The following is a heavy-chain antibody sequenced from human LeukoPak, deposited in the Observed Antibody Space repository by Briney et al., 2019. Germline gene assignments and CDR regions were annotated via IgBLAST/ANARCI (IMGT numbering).Heavy chain of an antibody. V-gene: IGHV5-51*01. CDR3: ARLLGYCSSTSCYLLYNWFDP. CDR2: IYPGDSDT. Sequence: GESLKISCKGSGYSFTSYWIGWGRQMPGKGLEWMGIIYPGDSDTRYNPSFQGQVTISADKSISTAYLQWSSVKASDTALYYCARLLGYCSSTSCYLLYNWFDPWGQGTLVTVSS. CDR1: GYSFTSYW. J-gene: IGHJ5*02. D-gene: IGHD2-2*01.